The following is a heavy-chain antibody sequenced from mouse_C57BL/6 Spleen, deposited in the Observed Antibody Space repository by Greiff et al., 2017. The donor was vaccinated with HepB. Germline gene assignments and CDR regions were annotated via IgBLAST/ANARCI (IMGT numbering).Heavy chain of an antibody. V-gene: IGHV5-9*01. J-gene: IGHJ3*01. CDR1: GFTFSSYT. Sequence: EVQLVESGGGLVKPGGSLKLSCAASGFTFSSYTMSWVRQTPEKRLEWVATISGGGGNTYYPDSVKGRFTISRDNAKNTLYLQMSSLRSEDTALYYCARQDDYEGAWFAYWGQGTLVTVSA. CDR2: ISGGGGNT. D-gene: IGHD2-4*01. CDR3: ARQDDYEGAWFAY.